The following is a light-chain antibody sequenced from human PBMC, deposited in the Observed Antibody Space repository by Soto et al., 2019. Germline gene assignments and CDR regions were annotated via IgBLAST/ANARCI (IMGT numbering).Light chain of an antibody. Sequence: AIRMTQSPSSLSASTGDRVTITCRASQGVSSYLAWYQQKPGKAPKLLIYAASTLQSGVPSRFSSSGSGTDFTLTINCLQSEDFATYYCQQYYSYPRTFGQGTRVEIK. CDR3: QQYYSYPRT. CDR1: QGVSSY. V-gene: IGKV1-8*01. J-gene: IGKJ1*01. CDR2: AAS.